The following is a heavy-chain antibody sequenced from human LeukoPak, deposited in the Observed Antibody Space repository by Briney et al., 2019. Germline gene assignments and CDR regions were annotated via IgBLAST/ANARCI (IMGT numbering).Heavy chain of an antibody. V-gene: IGHV4-31*03. CDR3: ARDSSGYCNFDY. Sequence: PSQTLSLTCTVSGGSISSGGYYWSWIRQHPGKGLEWIGYIYYSGSTYYNPSLKSRVTISVDTSKNQFSLKLSSVTAADTAVYYCARDSSGYCNFDYWGQGTLVTVSS. CDR1: GGSISSGGYY. CDR2: IYYSGST. J-gene: IGHJ4*02. D-gene: IGHD3-22*01.